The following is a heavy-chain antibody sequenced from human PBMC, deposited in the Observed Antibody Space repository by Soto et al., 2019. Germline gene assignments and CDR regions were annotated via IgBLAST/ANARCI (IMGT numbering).Heavy chain of an antibody. V-gene: IGHV4-31*03. CDR1: GSSISSGGYY. J-gene: IGHJ4*02. CDR2: IYYSGST. CDR3: ARFEATVYYFDY. Sequence: TSETLSLTCTVSGSSISSGGYYWSWIRQHPGKGLEWIGYIYYSGSTYYNPSLKSRVTISVDTSKNQLSLKLSSVTAADTAVYYCARFEATVYYFDYWGQGTLVTVSS. D-gene: IGHD3-9*01.